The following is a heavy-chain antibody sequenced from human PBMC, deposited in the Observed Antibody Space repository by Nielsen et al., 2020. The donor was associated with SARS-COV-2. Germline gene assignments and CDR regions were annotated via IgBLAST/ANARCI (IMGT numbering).Heavy chain of an antibody. Sequence: SETLSLTCTVSGGSISSGSYYWSWIRQPAGKGLEWIGRIYTSGSTNYNPSLKSRVTISVDTSKNQFSLKLSSVTAADTAVYYCAREDIVVVPAAMGGFEGYYGMDVWGQGTTVTVSS. CDR1: GGSISSGSYY. CDR2: IYTSGST. CDR3: AREDIVVVPAAMGGFEGYYGMDV. D-gene: IGHD2-2*01. V-gene: IGHV4-61*02. J-gene: IGHJ6*02.